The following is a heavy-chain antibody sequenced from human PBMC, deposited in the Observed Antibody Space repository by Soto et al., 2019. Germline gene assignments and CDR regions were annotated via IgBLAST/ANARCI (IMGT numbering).Heavy chain of an antibody. J-gene: IGHJ6*02. CDR3: AKGKGATAMGEDYYYYYGMDV. CDR2: ISYDGSNK. CDR1: GFTFSSYG. V-gene: IGHV3-30*18. Sequence: QVQLVESGGGVVQPGRSLRLSCAASGFTFSSYGMHWVRQAPGKGLEWVAVISYDGSNKYYADSVKGRFTISRDNSKNTLYLKMNSLRAEDTAVYYCAKGKGATAMGEDYYYYYGMDVWGQGTTVTVSS. D-gene: IGHD5-18*01.